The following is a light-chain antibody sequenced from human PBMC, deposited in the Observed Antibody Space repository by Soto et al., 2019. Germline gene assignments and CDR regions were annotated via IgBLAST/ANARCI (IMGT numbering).Light chain of an antibody. CDR3: QQRSNWPT. J-gene: IGKJ1*01. CDR2: DAS. Sequence: EIVLTQSPATLSLSPGERATLSCRVSQSVSSYLAWYQQKPGQAPRLLIYDASNRATGIPARFSGSGSGTDFTLTISSLEPEDFAVYYCQQRSNWPTFGQGT. CDR1: QSVSSY. V-gene: IGKV3-11*01.